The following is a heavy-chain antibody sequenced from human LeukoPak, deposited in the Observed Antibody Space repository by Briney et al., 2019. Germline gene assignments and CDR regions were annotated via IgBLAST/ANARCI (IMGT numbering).Heavy chain of an antibody. Sequence: SETLSLTCTVSGGSITGYYCSWIRQPPGKGLEWIGYIYYSGSTNYDPSLKSRVTMSVDTPKNQFSLKLSSVTAADTAVYYCARLTGEQLATVNNRYHYIAVWGKGTAVTVSS. D-gene: IGHD6-6*01. CDR2: IYYSGST. CDR3: ARLTGEQLATVNNRYHYIAV. CDR1: GGSITGYY. J-gene: IGHJ6*03. V-gene: IGHV4-59*08.